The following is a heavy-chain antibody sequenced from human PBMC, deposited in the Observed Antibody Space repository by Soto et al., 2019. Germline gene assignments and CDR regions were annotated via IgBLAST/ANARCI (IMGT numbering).Heavy chain of an antibody. V-gene: IGHV1-46*01. D-gene: IGHD6-13*01. J-gene: IGHJ4*02. CDR3: ARWVPGIAAAGTGFDY. Sequence: ASVKVSCKASGYTFTTYHMHWVRQAPGQGLEWMGIINRSDGSTTYAQKFQGGVAMTRDTSTSTVYMELSSLRSEDTAVYYCARWVPGIAAAGTGFDYWSQGTLVTVSS. CDR2: INRSDGST. CDR1: GYTFTTYH.